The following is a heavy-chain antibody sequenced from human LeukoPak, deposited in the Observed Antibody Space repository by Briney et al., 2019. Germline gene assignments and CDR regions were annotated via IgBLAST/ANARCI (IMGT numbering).Heavy chain of an antibody. CDR2: IKSKTDGGTT. Sequence: GGSLRLSCAASGFTFSNAWMSWVRQAPGKGLEWVGRIKSKTDGGTTDYAAPVKGRFTISRDDSKNTLYLQMNSLKTEDTAVYYCTTDWGKKDYYDSSGEDAFDIWGQGTMVTVSS. D-gene: IGHD3-22*01. J-gene: IGHJ3*02. CDR3: TTDWGKKDYYDSSGEDAFDI. CDR1: GFTFSNAW. V-gene: IGHV3-15*01.